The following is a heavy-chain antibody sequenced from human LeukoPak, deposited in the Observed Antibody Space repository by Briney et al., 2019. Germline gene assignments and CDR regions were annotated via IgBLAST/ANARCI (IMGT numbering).Heavy chain of an antibody. CDR2: MYYSGSI. Sequence: SETLSLTCTVSGGSISSHYWSWIRQPPGKGLEWVGNMYYSGSINYIPSLKSRVTISVDTAKNQFSLKLSSVTAADTAVYYCARDLDLIAAAGRYFDLWGRGTLVTVSS. J-gene: IGHJ2*01. CDR3: ARDLDLIAAAGRYFDL. V-gene: IGHV4-59*11. D-gene: IGHD6-13*01. CDR1: GGSISSHY.